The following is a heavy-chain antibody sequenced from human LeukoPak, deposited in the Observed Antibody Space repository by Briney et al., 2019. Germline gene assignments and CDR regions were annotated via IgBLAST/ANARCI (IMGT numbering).Heavy chain of an antibody. J-gene: IGHJ4*02. Sequence: KTSETLSLTCTVSGDSIDSLDLWSWVCQPPGQGLEWIGEMYLSGTTHSNPSVKSRVTISIDKSKNQFFLNLSSVTAADTAVYYCAGLVGRYSSGLYYYYFDYWGQGTLVTVSS. CDR3: AGLVGRYSSGLYYYYFDY. CDR2: MYLSGTT. D-gene: IGHD3-22*01. CDR1: GDSIDSLDL. V-gene: IGHV4-4*02.